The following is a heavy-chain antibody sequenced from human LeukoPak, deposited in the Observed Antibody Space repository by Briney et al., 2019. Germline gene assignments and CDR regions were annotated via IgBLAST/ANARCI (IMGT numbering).Heavy chain of an antibody. J-gene: IGHJ4*02. CDR2: INHSGST. V-gene: IGHV4-34*01. CDR3: ARGDGWLRLFDY. CDR1: GGSCSGYY. Sequence: SETLSLTCAVYGGSCSGYYWSWIRQPPGKGLEWIGEINHSGSTNYNPSLKSRVTISVDTSKNQFSLKLSSVTAADTAVYYCARGDGWLRLFDYWGQGTLVTVSS. D-gene: IGHD5-12*01.